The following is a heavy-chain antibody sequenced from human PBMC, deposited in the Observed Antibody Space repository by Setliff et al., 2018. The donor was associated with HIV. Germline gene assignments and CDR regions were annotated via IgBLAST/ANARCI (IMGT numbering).Heavy chain of an antibody. J-gene: IGHJ3*02. CDR3: ARGLDIVLMVYAIPDAFDI. V-gene: IGHV4-38-2*01. D-gene: IGHD2-8*01. CDR2: IYHSGST. Sequence: SETLSLTCAVSGYSISSGYYWGWIRLPPGKGLEWIGSIYHSGSTYYNPSLKSRVTISVDTSKNQFSLKLSSVTAADTAVYYCARGLDIVLMVYAIPDAFDIWGQGTMVTVS. CDR1: GYSISSGYY.